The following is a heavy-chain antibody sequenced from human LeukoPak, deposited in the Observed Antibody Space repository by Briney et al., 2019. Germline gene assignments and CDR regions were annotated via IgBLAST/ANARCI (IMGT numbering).Heavy chain of an antibody. Sequence: PGGSLRLSCAASGFTFSSYWMSWVRQAPGKGLEWVANIKQDGSEKYYVDSVKGRFTISRDNAKNSLYLQMNSLRAEDTAVYYCAREIGYCSSTSCYGGPYYSDYWGQGTLVTVSS. V-gene: IGHV3-7*01. CDR3: AREIGYCSSTSCYGGPYYSDY. CDR2: IKQDGSEK. D-gene: IGHD2-2*03. J-gene: IGHJ4*02. CDR1: GFTFSSYW.